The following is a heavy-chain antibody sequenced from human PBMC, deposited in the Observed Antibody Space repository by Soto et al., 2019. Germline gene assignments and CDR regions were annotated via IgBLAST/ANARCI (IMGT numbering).Heavy chain of an antibody. V-gene: IGHV4-31*03. CDR2: IFYSGLT. CDR3: ARWYSRLPGEYNWFDP. D-gene: IGHD1-26*01. J-gene: IGHJ5*02. Sequence: SDTLSLTCTVSGGSIRSGGYYWSWIRQHPGKGLEWIGFIFYSGLTYYNPSLKSRVTLSVDTSKNQFSLKLSSVTAADTAVYYCARWYSRLPGEYNWFDPWGQGALVTVS. CDR1: GGSIRSGGYY.